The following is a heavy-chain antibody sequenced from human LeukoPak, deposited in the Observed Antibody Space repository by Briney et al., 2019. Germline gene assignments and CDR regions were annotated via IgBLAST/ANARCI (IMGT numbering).Heavy chain of an antibody. Sequence: PGGSLRLSCAASGFTFSSYAMSWVRQAPGKGLEWVSAISGSGGSTYYVDSVKGRFTISRDNSKNTLYLQMNSLRAEDTAVYYCAKDTRKDILTGYYIGIDYWGQGTLVTVSS. CDR1: GFTFSSYA. CDR2: ISGSGGST. D-gene: IGHD3-9*01. V-gene: IGHV3-23*01. J-gene: IGHJ4*02. CDR3: AKDTRKDILTGYYIGIDY.